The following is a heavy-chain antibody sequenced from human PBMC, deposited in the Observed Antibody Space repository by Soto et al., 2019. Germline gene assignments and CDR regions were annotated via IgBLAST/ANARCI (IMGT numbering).Heavy chain of an antibody. Sequence: SENLSLTCTGSGGSISRGGYFWSWIRQHPGKGLEWIGYIYYSGGTYYNPSLKSRVTISVDTSKNQFSLKLSSVTAADTAVYYCARTPDVWGQGTLVTVSS. J-gene: IGHJ4*02. V-gene: IGHV4-31*03. CDR2: IYYSGGT. CDR3: ARTPDV. CDR1: GGSISRGGYF.